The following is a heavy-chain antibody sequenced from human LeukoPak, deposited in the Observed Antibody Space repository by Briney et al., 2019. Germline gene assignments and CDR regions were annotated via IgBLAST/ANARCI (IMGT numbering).Heavy chain of an antibody. D-gene: IGHD2-15*01. CDR1: GGSISLYY. CDR2: IYNTGST. V-gene: IGHV4-59*08. Sequence: ASETLSLTCTVSGGSISLYYWSWIRQPPGKGLEWIGYIYNTGSTNYNPSLKSRVTISIDTSKNQFSLRLSSVTAADAAVYYCARHWSGGTVLGPFDYWGQGTLVTVSS. J-gene: IGHJ4*02. CDR3: ARHWSGGTVLGPFDY.